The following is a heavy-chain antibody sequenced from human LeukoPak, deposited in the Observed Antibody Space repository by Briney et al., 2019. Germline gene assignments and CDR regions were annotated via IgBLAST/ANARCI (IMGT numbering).Heavy chain of an antibody. CDR1: GFTFSTYA. Sequence: GGSLRLSCAASGFTFSTYAMNWVRQAPGKGLEWVSSISGRGGNTYYADSVKGRFTISRDNSKNTVSLQMNSLRAEDTAVYYCAKGSAESSRGEGTRISMILVRKRDDAFDIWGQGTMVTVSS. J-gene: IGHJ3*02. CDR2: ISGRGGNT. V-gene: IGHV3-23*01. D-gene: IGHD3-22*01. CDR3: AKGSAESSRGEGTRISMILVRKRDDAFDI.